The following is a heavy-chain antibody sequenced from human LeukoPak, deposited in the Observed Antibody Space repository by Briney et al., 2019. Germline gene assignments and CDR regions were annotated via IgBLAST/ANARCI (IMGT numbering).Heavy chain of an antibody. V-gene: IGHV4-34*10. D-gene: IGHD5-18*01. CDR1: GGSFSGYY. CDR3: ARVQETPMGSYFDS. Sequence: SETLSLTCAVYGGSFSGYYWSWIRQPPGKGLEWIGEINHSGSTNYTPSLKSRITMSTDRSKDQFSLKLSSVTAADTAVYYCARVQETPMGSYFDSWGQGTLVTVSS. J-gene: IGHJ4*02. CDR2: INHSGST.